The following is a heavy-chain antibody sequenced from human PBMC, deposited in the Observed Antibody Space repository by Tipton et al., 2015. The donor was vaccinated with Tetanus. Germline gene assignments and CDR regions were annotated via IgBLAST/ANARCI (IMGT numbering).Heavy chain of an antibody. D-gene: IGHD1-1*01. CDR3: SRRSLTNYGLDV. CDR1: GFTFSNYK. Sequence: SLRLSCEVSGFTFSNYKMNWVRQAPGRGLEWVSSISSTSRYINYADSVKGRFTVSRDNAKNSMFLQMDSLRVEDTAVYFCSRRSLTNYGLDVWGQGTPVTVSS. J-gene: IGHJ6*02. V-gene: IGHV3-21*01. CDR2: ISSTSRYI.